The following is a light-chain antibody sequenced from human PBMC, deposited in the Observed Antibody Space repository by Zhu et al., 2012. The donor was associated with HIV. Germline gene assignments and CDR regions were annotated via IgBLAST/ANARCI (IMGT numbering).Light chain of an antibody. Sequence: DIQLTQSPSVLSASIGDRVILTCRASQDINTALAWYQQKSGKAPKLLIHTASTLQSGVPLRFGGSGSGTEFTLTISSLQPDDFATYYCQQVNTYPRTFGLGTKLEL. CDR2: TAS. V-gene: IGKV1-9*01. J-gene: IGKJ2*01. CDR1: QDINTA. CDR3: QQVNTYPRT.